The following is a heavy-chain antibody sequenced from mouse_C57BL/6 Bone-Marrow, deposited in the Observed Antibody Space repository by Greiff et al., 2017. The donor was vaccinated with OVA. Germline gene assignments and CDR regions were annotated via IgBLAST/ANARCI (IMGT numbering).Heavy chain of an antibody. CDR1: GFTFSSYA. CDR3: ERDRDYDPAWFAY. D-gene: IGHD2-4*01. V-gene: IGHV5-4*01. CDR2: ISDGGSYT. Sequence: EVKVVESGGGLVKPGGSLKLSCAASGFTFSSYAMSWVRQTPEKRLEWVATISDGGSYTYYPDNVKGRFTIYRDNAKNNLYLQMSHLKAEDTAMYYCERDRDYDPAWFAYWGQGTLVTVSA. J-gene: IGHJ3*01.